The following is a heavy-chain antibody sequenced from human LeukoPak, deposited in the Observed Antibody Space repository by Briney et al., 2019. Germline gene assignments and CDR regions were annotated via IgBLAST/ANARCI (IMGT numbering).Heavy chain of an antibody. CDR2: IIPIFGIA. V-gene: IGHV1-69*04. CDR1: GGTFSSYA. CDR3: ARDNATVVPGDFDY. D-gene: IGHD4-23*01. Sequence: GASVKVSCKASGGTFSSYAISWVRQAPGQGLEWMGRIIPIFGIANYAQKFQGRVTITADKSTSTAYMELGSLRSEDTAVYYCARDNATVVPGDFDYWGQGTLVTVSS. J-gene: IGHJ4*02.